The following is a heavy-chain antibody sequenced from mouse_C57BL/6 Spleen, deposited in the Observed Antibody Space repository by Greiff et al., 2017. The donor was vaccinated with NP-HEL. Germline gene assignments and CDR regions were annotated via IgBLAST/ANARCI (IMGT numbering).Heavy chain of an antibody. V-gene: IGHV1-5*01. Sequence: VQLKQSGTVLARPGASVKMSCKTSGYTFTSYWMHWVKQRPGQGLEWIGAIYPGNSDTSYNQKFKGKAKLTAVTSASTAYMELSSLTNEYSAVLYGTRAYGSSLAGFAYWGQGTLGTVSA. D-gene: IGHD1-1*01. CDR1: GYTFTSYW. CDR2: IYPGNSDT. CDR3: TRAYGSSLAGFAY. J-gene: IGHJ3*01.